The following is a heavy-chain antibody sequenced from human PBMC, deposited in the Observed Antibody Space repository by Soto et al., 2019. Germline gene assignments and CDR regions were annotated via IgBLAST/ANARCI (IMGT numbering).Heavy chain of an antibody. D-gene: IGHD4-17*01. Sequence: GGSLRLSCAASGFTFSSYGMHWVRQAPGKGLEWVAVISYDGSNKYYADSVKGRFTISRDNSKNTLYLQMNSLRAEDTAVYYCAKMYDYGDYERDYYYYGMDVWDQGTTVTVSS. CDR2: ISYDGSNK. CDR3: AKMYDYGDYERDYYYYGMDV. J-gene: IGHJ6*02. CDR1: GFTFSSYG. V-gene: IGHV3-30*18.